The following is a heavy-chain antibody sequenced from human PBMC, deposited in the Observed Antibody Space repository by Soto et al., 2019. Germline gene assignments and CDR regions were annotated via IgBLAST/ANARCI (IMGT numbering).Heavy chain of an antibody. CDR2: IYYSGST. CDR3: ARDRGGAWFDP. CDR1: GGSISSYY. Sequence: TLSLTCTVSGGSISSYYWSWIRQPPGKGLEWIGYIYYSGSTNYNPSLKSRVTISVDTSKNQFSLKLSSVTAADTAVYYCARDRGGAWFDPWGQGTLVTVSS. V-gene: IGHV4-59*01. J-gene: IGHJ5*02.